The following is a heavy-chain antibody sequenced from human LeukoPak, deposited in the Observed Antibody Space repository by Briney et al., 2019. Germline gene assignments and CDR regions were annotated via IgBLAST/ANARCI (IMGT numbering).Heavy chain of an antibody. CDR2: ISYGNT. J-gene: IGHJ5*02. Sequence: PSETLSLTCTVSGGSISTYYWNWTRQTPGKGLEWIGHISYGNTDYNPSLKSRVTISVDTSKNQFSLKLTSVTAADTAVYYCARDKAHSYGRYFDPWGQGALVIVSS. D-gene: IGHD5-18*01. CDR3: ARDKAHSYGRYFDP. V-gene: IGHV4-59*01. CDR1: GGSISTYY.